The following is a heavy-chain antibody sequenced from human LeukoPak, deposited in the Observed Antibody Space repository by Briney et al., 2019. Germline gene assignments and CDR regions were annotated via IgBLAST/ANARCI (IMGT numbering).Heavy chain of an antibody. CDR3: ARESQGYCSSTSCYALGAFDI. CDR2: ISSSSSYI. CDR1: GFTFSSYS. Sequence: PGGSLRLSCAASGFTFSSYSMNWVRQAPGKGLEWVSSISSSSSYIYYADSVKGRSTISRDNAKNSLYLQMNNLRAEDTAVYYCARESQGYCSSTSCYALGAFDIWGQGTMVTVSS. D-gene: IGHD2-2*01. J-gene: IGHJ3*02. V-gene: IGHV3-21*01.